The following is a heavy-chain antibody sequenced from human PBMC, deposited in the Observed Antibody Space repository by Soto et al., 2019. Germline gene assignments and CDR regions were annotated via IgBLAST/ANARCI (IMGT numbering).Heavy chain of an antibody. J-gene: IGHJ4*02. CDR3: ARHGYVSSGHYLYYFDS. Sequence: QVQLQESGPGLVKPSETLSLTCTVSGGSISSYYWSWIRQPPGKGLEWIGNIYYSGSTNYNPSLNRRVTIPLDTPTHRLSRKLSSVTAAAPAVYYCARHGYVSSGHYLYYFDSGGQGTVVTVSS. D-gene: IGHD3-22*01. V-gene: IGHV4-59*08. CDR2: IYYSGST. CDR1: GGSISSYY.